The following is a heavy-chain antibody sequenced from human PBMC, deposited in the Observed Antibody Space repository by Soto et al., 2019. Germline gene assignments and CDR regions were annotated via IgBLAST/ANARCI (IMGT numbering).Heavy chain of an antibody. CDR3: ARGGGAAAAY. CDR2: IYSDGST. Sequence: EVQLVESGGGLVQPGVSLRLSCAASGFTVSGNYMNWVRQAPGKGLEWVSVIYSDGSTYYADSVKGRFTISSDSSKNRLYLQMNRWRAEDTAVYYCARGGGAAAAYWGPGPLVTVSS. V-gene: IGHV3-66*01. J-gene: IGHJ4*02. D-gene: IGHD6-13*01. CDR1: GFTVSGNY.